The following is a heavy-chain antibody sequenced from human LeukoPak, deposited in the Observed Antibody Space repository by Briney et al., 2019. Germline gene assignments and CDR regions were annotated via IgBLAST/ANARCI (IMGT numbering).Heavy chain of an antibody. CDR1: GGTFSSYA. V-gene: IGHV1-69*04. J-gene: IGHJ3*02. CDR2: IIPILGIA. D-gene: IGHD3-22*01. CDR3: ARDPRPDDSSGYYPSKSAFDI. Sequence: GASVKVSCKASGGTFSSYAISWVRQAPGQGLEWMGRIIPILGIANYAQKFQGRVTITADKSTSTAYMELSSLRSEDTAVYYCARDPRPDDSSGYYPSKSAFDIWGQGTMVTVSS.